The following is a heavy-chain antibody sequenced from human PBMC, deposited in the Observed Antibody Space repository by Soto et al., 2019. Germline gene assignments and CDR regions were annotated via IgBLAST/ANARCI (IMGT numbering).Heavy chain of an antibody. CDR2: ISSSSSYT. D-gene: IGHD2-15*01. J-gene: IGHJ6*02. V-gene: IGHV3-11*05. CDR3: ARDRCSGGSCPYYYYGMDV. Sequence: QVQLVESGGGLVKPGGSLRLSCAASGFTFSDYYMSWIRQAPGKGLEWVSYISSSSSYTNYADSVKGRFTISRDNAKNSLYLQMNRLRAEDTAVYSCARDRCSGGSCPYYYYGMDVWGQGTTVTVSS. CDR1: GFTFSDYY.